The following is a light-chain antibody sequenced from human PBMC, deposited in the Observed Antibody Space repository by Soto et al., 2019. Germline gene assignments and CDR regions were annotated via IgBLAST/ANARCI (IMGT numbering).Light chain of an antibody. Sequence: QSALTQPPSVSGSPGQSVTISCTGSSTDFVSYNRVSWYQQPPGTAPKLIIYEASNRPSGVPDRFSGSKSGITASLTISGLQTADEADYYCTLYTSENTYVFGTGTKLTVL. J-gene: IGLJ1*01. CDR1: STDFVSYNR. V-gene: IGLV2-18*01. CDR2: EAS. CDR3: TLYTSENTYV.